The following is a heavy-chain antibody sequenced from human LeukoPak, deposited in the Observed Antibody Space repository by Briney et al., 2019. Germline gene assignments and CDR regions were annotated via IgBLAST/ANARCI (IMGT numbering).Heavy chain of an antibody. J-gene: IGHJ4*02. CDR2: ISGSGGST. CDR3: AKDVWDIVVVVAAPVDY. CDR1: GFTFSSYA. Sequence: PGGSLRLSCAASGFTFSSYAMSWVRQAPGKGLEWVSAISGSGGSTCYADSVKGRFTISRDNSKNTLYLQMNSLRAEDTAVYYCAKDVWDIVVVVAAPVDYWGQGTLVTVSS. V-gene: IGHV3-23*01. D-gene: IGHD2-15*01.